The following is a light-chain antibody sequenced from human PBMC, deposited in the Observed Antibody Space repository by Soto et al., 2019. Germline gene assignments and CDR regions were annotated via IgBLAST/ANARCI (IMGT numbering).Light chain of an antibody. V-gene: IGLV2-23*02. CDR1: RSDVGKYDL. CDR2: EVT. Sequence: QSALTQPASVSGSPGQSITISCTGTRSDVGKYDLVSWYQQHPGKATKVIIYEVTQRPSGVSNRFSGSKSGNTASLTICGLQTEDEADYYCCSYAGDNFSMRFGGGTKLTVL. CDR3: CSYAGDNFSMR. J-gene: IGLJ2*01.